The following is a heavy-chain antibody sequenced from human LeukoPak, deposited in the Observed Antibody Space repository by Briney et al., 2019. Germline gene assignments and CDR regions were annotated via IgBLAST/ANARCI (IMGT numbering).Heavy chain of an antibody. J-gene: IGHJ3*01. Sequence: GGSLRLSCAASGFTLRSYDMSWVRQAPGKGLEWVAATSGSGVNSYYADSVRGRFTISRDNSQNTLYLQMDSLRAEDTALYYCAKEYSGYDFDYWGQGTMVTVSS. CDR3: AKEYSGYDFDY. D-gene: IGHD5-12*01. CDR1: GFTLRSYD. CDR2: TSGSGVNS. V-gene: IGHV3-23*01.